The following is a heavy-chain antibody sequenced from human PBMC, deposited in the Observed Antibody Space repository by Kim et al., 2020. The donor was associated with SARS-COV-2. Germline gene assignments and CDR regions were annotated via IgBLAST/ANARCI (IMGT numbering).Heavy chain of an antibody. D-gene: IGHD3-22*01. Sequence: ASVKVSCKTSGYTFNIFSLNWVRQAPGQGLEWMGWINTNTGNPAYAQGFIGRFVFSLDTSVTTAYLQISNVKAEDTAVYYCARSPGPLWLGCDSWGQGTLVTVSP. J-gene: IGHJ4*02. CDR3: ARSPGPLWLGCDS. CDR1: GYTFNIFS. V-gene: IGHV7-4-1*02. CDR2: INTNTGNP.